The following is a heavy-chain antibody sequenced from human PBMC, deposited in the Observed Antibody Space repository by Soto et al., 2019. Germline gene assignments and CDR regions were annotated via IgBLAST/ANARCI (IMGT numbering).Heavy chain of an antibody. CDR2: IYYSGST. V-gene: IGHV4-31*03. D-gene: IGHD3-10*01. CDR1: GGSISSGGYY. CDR3: ARGTMVRGVISGWFHP. J-gene: IGHJ5*02. Sequence: SETLSLTCTVFGGSISSGGYYWSWIRQHPXKGLEWIGYIYYSGSTYYNPSLKSRVTISVDTSKNQFSLKLSSVTAADTAVYYCARGTMVRGVISGWFHPCGPATLLTV.